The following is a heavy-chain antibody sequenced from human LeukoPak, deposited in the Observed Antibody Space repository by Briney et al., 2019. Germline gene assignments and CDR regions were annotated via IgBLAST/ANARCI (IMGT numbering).Heavy chain of an antibody. Sequence: GGSLRLSCAASGFTFDDYAMHWVRQTPGKSLEWVSLISGDGSSTYYADSVKGRFTISRDNSKNSLYLQMNSLRTEDTALYYCVKDMSRTWYPPAHWGQGSLVTVSS. CDR3: VKDMSRTWYPPAH. CDR1: GFTFDDYA. CDR2: ISGDGSST. D-gene: IGHD6-13*01. V-gene: IGHV3-43*02. J-gene: IGHJ1*01.